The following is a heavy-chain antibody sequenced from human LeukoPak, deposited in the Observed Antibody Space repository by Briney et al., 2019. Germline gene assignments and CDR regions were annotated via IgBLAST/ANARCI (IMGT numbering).Heavy chain of an antibody. Sequence: PSETLSLTCTVSGGSISSYYWSWIRQPPGKGLEWIGYIYYSGSTNYNPSLKSRVTISVDTSKNQFSLKLSSVTAADTAVYYCTRVDPDSSSTLEVFDYWGQGTLVTVSS. D-gene: IGHD6-6*01. J-gene: IGHJ4*02. CDR1: GGSISSYY. V-gene: IGHV4-59*01. CDR2: IYYSGST. CDR3: TRVDPDSSSTLEVFDY.